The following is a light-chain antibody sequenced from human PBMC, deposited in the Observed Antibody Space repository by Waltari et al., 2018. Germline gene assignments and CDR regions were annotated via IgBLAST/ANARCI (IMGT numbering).Light chain of an antibody. Sequence: QPVLTQPPSTSGTPGQRVTISCSGSTSNIGSNPVNWYQQVPEPAPKLLIHTNIQRPSGVPDRFSGSKSGTSASLAISGLQSEDEAHYYCAAWDDSLNGPVFGGGTKLTVL. CDR2: TNI. J-gene: IGLJ3*02. CDR3: AAWDDSLNGPV. CDR1: TSNIGSNP. V-gene: IGLV1-44*01.